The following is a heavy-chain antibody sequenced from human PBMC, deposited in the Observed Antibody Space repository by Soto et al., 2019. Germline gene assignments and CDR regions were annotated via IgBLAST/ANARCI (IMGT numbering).Heavy chain of an antibody. Sequence: GGSLRLSCAASGFTFSSYGMHWVRQAPGKGLEWVAVISYDGSNKYYADSVKGRFTISRDNSKNTLYLQMNSLRAEDTAVYYCAKDGYSSSSYYYYGMDVWGQGTTVTVSS. CDR2: ISYDGSNK. CDR1: GFTFSSYG. J-gene: IGHJ6*02. V-gene: IGHV3-30*18. CDR3: AKDGYSSSSYYYYGMDV. D-gene: IGHD6-6*01.